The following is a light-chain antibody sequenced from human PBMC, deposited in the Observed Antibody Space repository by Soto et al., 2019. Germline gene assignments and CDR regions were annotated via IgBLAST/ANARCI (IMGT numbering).Light chain of an antibody. J-gene: IGKJ1*01. CDR1: QSISSY. CDR2: AAS. V-gene: IGKV1-39*01. Sequence: IQMTQSPPSLSSSVGDIVTITCRASQSISSYLNWYQQKPGKAPKLLIYAASSLQSGVPSRFSGSGSGTDFTLTISSLQPEDFATYYCQQSYSTPWTFGQGTKVDIK. CDR3: QQSYSTPWT.